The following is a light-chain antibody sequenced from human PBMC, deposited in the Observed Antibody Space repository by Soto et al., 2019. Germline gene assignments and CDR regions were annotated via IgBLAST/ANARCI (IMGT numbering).Light chain of an antibody. CDR1: QSLSSSY. J-gene: IGKJ1*01. V-gene: IGKV3-20*01. CDR3: QQYDSSPRT. Sequence: EIVLTQSPGTLSLSPGERATLSCRASQSLSSSYLAWYQQKPGQAPRLLIYGTSIRATGIPDRFSGSGYGTDFTLTISGLEPEDFAVYYCQQYDSSPRTFGQGTKVDIK. CDR2: GTS.